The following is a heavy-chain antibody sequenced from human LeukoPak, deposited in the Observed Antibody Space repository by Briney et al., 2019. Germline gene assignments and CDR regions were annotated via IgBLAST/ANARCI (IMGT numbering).Heavy chain of an antibody. D-gene: IGHD2-2*01. J-gene: IGHJ4*02. CDR1: GGSISSSNW. CDR3: ARAEVVPAAHFDY. Sequence: SETLPLTCAVSGGSISSSNWWSWVRQPPGKGLEWIGEIYHSGSTNYNPSLKSRVTISVDKSKNQFSLKLSSVTAADTAVYYCARAEVVPAAHFDYWGQGTLVTVSS. CDR2: IYHSGST. V-gene: IGHV4-4*02.